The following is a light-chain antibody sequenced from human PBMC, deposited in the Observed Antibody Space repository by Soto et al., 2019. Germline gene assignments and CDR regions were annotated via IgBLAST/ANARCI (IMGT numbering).Light chain of an antibody. Sequence: QSALTQPASVSGSPGQSITISCTGTSSDVGDYNYASWYQQHPGKAPKLLIYDVSNRPSGVSNRFSGSKSGNTASLTISGLQAEDEADFYCCSYRRNSSTLYVFGTGTKVTVL. CDR2: DVS. CDR3: CSYRRNSSTLYV. CDR1: SSDVGDYNY. V-gene: IGLV2-14*03. J-gene: IGLJ1*01.